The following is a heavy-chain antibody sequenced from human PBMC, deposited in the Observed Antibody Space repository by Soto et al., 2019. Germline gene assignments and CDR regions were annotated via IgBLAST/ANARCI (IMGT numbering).Heavy chain of an antibody. J-gene: IGHJ4*02. V-gene: IGHV1-18*04. CDR2: ISAYNGYP. CDR3: ARWSSGALYEY. CDR1: GYIFTNYG. Sequence: QIHLVQSGAEVRKPGASVNVSCKTSGYIFTNYGVSWVRRAPGEGLEVVAWISAYNGYPKYGQRFQGRVTLSTDASTTTGYMELRNLRSDDTAVYYCARWSSGALYEYWGQGTLLTVSS.